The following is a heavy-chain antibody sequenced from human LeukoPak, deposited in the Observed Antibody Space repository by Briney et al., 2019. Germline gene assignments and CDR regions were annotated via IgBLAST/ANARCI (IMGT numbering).Heavy chain of an antibody. Sequence: PSETLSLTCTVSGDSIITHYWTWIRQPPGKGLEWIGYIYDSGSTKYNPSLTSRVTISVDTSKNQFSLKLNSVTAADTAVYYCARDSSSWYPRLYYGMDVWGQGTTVTVSS. V-gene: IGHV4-59*11. CDR2: IYDSGST. CDR1: GDSIITHY. D-gene: IGHD6-13*01. J-gene: IGHJ6*02. CDR3: ARDSSSWYPRLYYGMDV.